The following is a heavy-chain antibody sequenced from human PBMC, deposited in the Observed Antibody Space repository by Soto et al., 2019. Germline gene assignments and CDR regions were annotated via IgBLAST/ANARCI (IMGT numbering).Heavy chain of an antibody. J-gene: IGHJ3*02. CDR1: GYTFTSYY. V-gene: IGHV1-46*03. CDR3: ARESDNGAVLDI. D-gene: IGHD6-19*01. CDR2: IXPSGGXK. Sequence: XVKVSCKASGYTFTSYYMHWVRQAPGQGLEWMGIIXPSGGXKSYEQKFQGXXTMTRETSXXTVYMEMSSLRSEHTDVYYCARESDNGAVLDIWGKGTMVTV.